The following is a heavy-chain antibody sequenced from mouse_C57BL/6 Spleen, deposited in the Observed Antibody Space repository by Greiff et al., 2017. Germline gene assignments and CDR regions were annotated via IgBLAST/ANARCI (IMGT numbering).Heavy chain of an antibody. CDR1: GYSITSGYY. CDR3: ARDEGGYYGSSYWYFDV. J-gene: IGHJ1*03. Sequence: EVQLQQSGPGLVKPSQSLSLTCSVTGYSITSGYYWNWIRQFPGNKLEWMGYISYDGSNNYNPSLKNRISITRDTSKNQFFLKLNSVTTEDTATYYCARDEGGYYGSSYWYFDVWGTGTTVTVSS. V-gene: IGHV3-6*01. CDR2: ISYDGSN. D-gene: IGHD1-1*01.